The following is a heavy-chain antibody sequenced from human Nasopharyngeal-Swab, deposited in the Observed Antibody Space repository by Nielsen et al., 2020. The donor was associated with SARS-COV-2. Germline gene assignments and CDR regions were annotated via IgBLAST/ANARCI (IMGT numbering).Heavy chain of an antibody. CDR2: ISGSGNTT. CDR1: GFTFSSYA. V-gene: IGHV3-23*01. J-gene: IGHJ4*02. CDR3: ARLYSTLGFDY. D-gene: IGHD6-13*01. Sequence: GESLKISCAASGFTFSSYAMSWVRQAPGKGLEWVSIISGSGNTTYYADSVNDRFTISRDNSKNTLYLQMNSLRAEDTAVYYCARLYSTLGFDYWGQGTLVTVSS.